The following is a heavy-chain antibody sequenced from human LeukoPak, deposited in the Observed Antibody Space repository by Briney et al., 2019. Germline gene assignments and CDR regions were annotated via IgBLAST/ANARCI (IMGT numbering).Heavy chain of an antibody. Sequence: GGSLRLSCAASGFTFSSYAMSWVRQAPGKGLEWVSAISGSGGSTYYADSVKGRFTISRDNSKNTLYLQMNSLRAEDTAVYFCAKTMYYYDSAGYYYFQHWGQGTLVTVSS. CDR1: GFTFSSYA. V-gene: IGHV3-23*01. CDR2: ISGSGGST. CDR3: AKTMYYYDSAGYYYFQH. J-gene: IGHJ1*01. D-gene: IGHD3-22*01.